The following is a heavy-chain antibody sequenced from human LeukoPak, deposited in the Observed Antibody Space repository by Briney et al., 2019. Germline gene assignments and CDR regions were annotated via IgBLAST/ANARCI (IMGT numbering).Heavy chain of an antibody. CDR1: GFPFSSYW. CDR2: IKQDGSEK. V-gene: IGHV3-7*01. D-gene: IGHD2-2*01. CDR3: ARGRYCSSTSCQGYDY. J-gene: IGHJ4*02. Sequence: RGSLRLSCAASGFPFSSYWMSWVRQAPGEGPGWVANIKQDGSEKYYVDSVKGRFTISRDNAKNSLYLQMNSLRAEDTAVYYCARGRYCSSTSCQGYDYWGQGTLVTVSS.